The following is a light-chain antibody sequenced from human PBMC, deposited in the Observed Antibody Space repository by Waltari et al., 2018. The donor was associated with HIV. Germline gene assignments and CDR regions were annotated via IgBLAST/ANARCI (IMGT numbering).Light chain of an antibody. CDR2: GNS. CDR1: SSNIGAGYD. V-gene: IGLV1-40*01. CDR3: QSYDSSLSGFYV. Sequence: QSVLTQPPSVSGAPGQRVTISCTGSSSNIGAGYDVHWYQQLPGTSPKLLIYGNSDRPSWVPYRFSGSKSGTSASRAITGLQAEDEADYYCQSYDSSLSGFYVFGTGTKVTVL. J-gene: IGLJ1*01.